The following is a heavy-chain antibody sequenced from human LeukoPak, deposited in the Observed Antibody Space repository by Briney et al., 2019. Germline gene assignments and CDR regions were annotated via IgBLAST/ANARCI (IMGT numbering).Heavy chain of an antibody. V-gene: IGHV3-21*01. Sequence: GILRLSCTASGFTFSSYNMNWVRQAPGKELEWVSSISGSGNYIYYAGSVKGRFTISRDNAKNSLYLQMNSLRAEDTAVYYCARENTALAFNWFDPWGQGTQVTVSS. CDR1: GFTFSSYN. CDR3: ARENTALAFNWFDP. D-gene: IGHD5-18*01. CDR2: ISGSGNYI. J-gene: IGHJ5*02.